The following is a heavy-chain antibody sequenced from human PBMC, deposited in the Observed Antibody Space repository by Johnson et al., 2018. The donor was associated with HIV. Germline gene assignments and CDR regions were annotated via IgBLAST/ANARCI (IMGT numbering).Heavy chain of an antibody. J-gene: IGHJ3*02. D-gene: IGHD3-22*01. Sequence: QMQLVESGGGVVQPGRSLRLSCAASGFTFSSYGMHWVRQAPGKGLEWVAVISYDGSNKYYADSVKGRFTISRDNSKNTLFLHMNSLRTEDTAIYYCAKDFGVEAVGPTYDTSGSSGAFDIWGQGTMVTVSS. CDR3: AKDFGVEAVGPTYDTSGSSGAFDI. CDR1: GFTFSSYG. CDR2: ISYDGSNK. V-gene: IGHV3-30*18.